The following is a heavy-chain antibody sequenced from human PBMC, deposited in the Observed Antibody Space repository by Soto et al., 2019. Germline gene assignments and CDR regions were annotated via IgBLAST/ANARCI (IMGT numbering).Heavy chain of an antibody. J-gene: IGHJ6*02. CDR1: GYSFTSYW. V-gene: IGHV5-10-1*01. CDR3: ARTRMWSSTYYDFWSGYLYVMDV. Sequence: PGESLKISCKGSGYSFTSYWISWVRQMPGKGLEWMGRIDPSDSYTNYSPSFQGHVTISADKSISTAYLQWSSLKASDTAMYYCARTRMWSSTYYDFWSGYLYVMDVWGQGTTVTVSS. D-gene: IGHD3-3*01. CDR2: IDPSDSYT.